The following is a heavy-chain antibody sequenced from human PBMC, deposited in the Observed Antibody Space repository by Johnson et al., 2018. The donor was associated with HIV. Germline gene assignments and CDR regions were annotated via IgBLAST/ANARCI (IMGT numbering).Heavy chain of an antibody. Sequence: QVQLVESGGGVVQPGRSLRLSCAASGFTFSSYAMHWVRQAPGKGLEWVAVISYDGSNKYYADSVKGRFTLSRDNSKNTLYLQMNSLRAEDTAVYYCAREFHHTRITMIVVVSGENAFDIWGQGTMVTVSS. V-gene: IGHV3-30-3*01. CDR2: ISYDGSNK. D-gene: IGHD3-22*01. CDR3: AREFHHTRITMIVVVSGENAFDI. J-gene: IGHJ3*02. CDR1: GFTFSSYA.